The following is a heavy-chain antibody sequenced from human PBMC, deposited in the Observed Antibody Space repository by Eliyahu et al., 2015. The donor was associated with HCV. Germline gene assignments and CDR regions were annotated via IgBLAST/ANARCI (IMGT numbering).Heavy chain of an antibody. CDR2: IYSGGST. J-gene: IGHJ6*02. CDR1: GFTVSSNY. V-gene: IGHV3-66*02. Sequence: EVQLVESGGGLVQPGGSLRLSCAASGFTVSSNYMSWVRQAPGKGLEWVSVIYSGGSTYYADSVKGRFTISRDNSKNTLYLQMNSLRAEDTAVYYCARIDSSGWNYYYYGMDVWGQGTTVTVSS. CDR3: ARIDSSGWNYYYYGMDV. D-gene: IGHD6-19*01.